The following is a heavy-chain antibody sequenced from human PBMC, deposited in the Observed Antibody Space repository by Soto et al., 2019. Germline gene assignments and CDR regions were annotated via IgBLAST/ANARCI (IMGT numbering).Heavy chain of an antibody. J-gene: IGHJ6*02. V-gene: IGHV1-3*01. Sequence: ASVKVSCKASGYTFTGYYMHWVRQAPGQGLEWMGWINAGNGNTKYSQKFQGRVTITRDTSASTAYMELSSLRSEDTAVYYCATQGITGTTRFFRGMDVWGQGTTVTVSS. CDR3: ATQGITGTTRFFRGMDV. CDR1: GYTFTGYY. CDR2: INAGNGNT. D-gene: IGHD1-7*01.